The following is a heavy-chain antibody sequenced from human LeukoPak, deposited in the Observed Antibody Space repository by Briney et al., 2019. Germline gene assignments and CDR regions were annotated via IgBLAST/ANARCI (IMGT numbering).Heavy chain of an antibody. D-gene: IGHD3-10*02. CDR1: GFTFSSYE. Sequence: GGSLRLSCAASGFTFSSYEMNWVRQAPGKGLEWGSYISSSGSTIYYADSVKGRFTISSDNAKTSLYLQMNSLRAEDTAVYYCAELGITMIGGVWGKGTTVTISS. J-gene: IGHJ6*04. CDR3: AELGITMIGGV. V-gene: IGHV3-48*03. CDR2: ISSSGSTI.